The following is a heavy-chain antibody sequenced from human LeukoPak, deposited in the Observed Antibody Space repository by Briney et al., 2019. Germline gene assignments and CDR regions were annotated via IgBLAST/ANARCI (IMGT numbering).Heavy chain of an antibody. D-gene: IGHD5-18*01. J-gene: IGHJ6*03. CDR2: ISYDGINK. CDR3: AKDSDTALAHYFYYIDV. Sequence: AGRSLRLSCAASGFTFSSFGMHWVRQAPGKGLEWVALISYDGINKYYADSVQGRFTISRDNSKDTLYLQMNSLRTEDTAVYYYAKDSDTALAHYFYYIDVWGKGTTVTVSS. V-gene: IGHV3-30*18. CDR1: GFTFSSFG.